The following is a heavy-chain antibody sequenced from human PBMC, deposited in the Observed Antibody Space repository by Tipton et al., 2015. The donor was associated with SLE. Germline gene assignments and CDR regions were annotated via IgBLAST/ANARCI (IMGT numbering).Heavy chain of an antibody. CDR2: IYYSGST. CDR3: ATGIAVAGTDY. Sequence: LRLSCTVSGGSISSSSYYWGWIRQPPGEGLEWIGSIYYSGSTYYNPSLKSRVTISVDTSKNQFSLKLSSVTAADTAVYYCATGIAVAGTDYWGQGTLVTVSS. V-gene: IGHV4-39*01. D-gene: IGHD6-19*01. J-gene: IGHJ4*02. CDR1: GGSISSSSYY.